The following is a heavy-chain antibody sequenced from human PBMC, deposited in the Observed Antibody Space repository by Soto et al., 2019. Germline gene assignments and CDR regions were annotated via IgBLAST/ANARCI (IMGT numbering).Heavy chain of an antibody. CDR2: IRGDGGQA. CDR1: VFTFTSYG. Sequence: GGSLRLSCTASVFTFTSYGMVWFRQAPGKGLQWVSTIRGDGGQAHYTDSVKGRFSISRDNSKNTVYLQMDSLRAEDTAMYFCARDVGLDSDDFFAYWGQGTQVTV. D-gene: IGHD3-9*01. CDR3: ARDVGLDSDDFFAY. J-gene: IGHJ4*02. V-gene: IGHV3-23*01.